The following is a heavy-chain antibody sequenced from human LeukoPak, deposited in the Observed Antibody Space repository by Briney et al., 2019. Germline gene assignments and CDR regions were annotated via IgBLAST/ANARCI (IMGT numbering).Heavy chain of an antibody. CDR3: ARVGSGPAALKLLFDY. Sequence: GGSLRLSCAASGFTFGDYYMSWIRQAPGKGLEWVSYISSSSSYTNYADSVKGRFTISRDNAKNSLYLQMNSLRAEDTAVYYCARVGSGPAALKLLFDYWGQGTLVTVSS. CDR2: ISSSSSYT. J-gene: IGHJ4*02. V-gene: IGHV3-11*06. CDR1: GFTFGDYY. D-gene: IGHD2-2*01.